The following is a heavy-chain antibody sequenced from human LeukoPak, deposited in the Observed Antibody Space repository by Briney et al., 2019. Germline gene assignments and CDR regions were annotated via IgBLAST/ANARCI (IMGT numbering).Heavy chain of an antibody. J-gene: IGHJ6*03. CDR1: GYIFTSYH. V-gene: IGHV1-46*01. D-gene: IGHD3-22*01. Sequence: ASVKVSCKASGYIFTSYHIHWVRQAPGQGLEWMGIINPSGGSTNYAQKFQGRVTMTRDMSTSTVYMELSSLRSEDTAVYYCARDRGYYDSSGYYYYYYMDVWGKGTTVTVSS. CDR3: ARDRGYYDSSGYYYYYYMDV. CDR2: INPSGGST.